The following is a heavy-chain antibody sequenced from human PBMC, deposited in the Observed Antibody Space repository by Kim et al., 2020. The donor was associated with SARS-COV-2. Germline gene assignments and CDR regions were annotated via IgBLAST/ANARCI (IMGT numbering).Heavy chain of an antibody. CDR3: ARSSSRGLLPYYYYYGMDV. V-gene: IGHV4-30-2*04. D-gene: IGHD2-2*01. Sequence: SRVTISVDKSKNQFSLKLSSVTAADTAVYYCARSSSRGLLPYYYYYGMDVWGQGTTVTVSS. J-gene: IGHJ6*02.